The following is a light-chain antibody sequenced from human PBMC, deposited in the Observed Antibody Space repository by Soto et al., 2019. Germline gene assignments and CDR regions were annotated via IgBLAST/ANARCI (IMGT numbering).Light chain of an antibody. Sequence: DIQLTQSPSTLSAAVGDSVTITCRASQNIRNLLAWYQQKPGKAPKPLIFDASTLKTWVPSRFGGSGSGAEVNFTITGLQPDDFATYFCQPYYTYSTFGQGTRLDIK. J-gene: IGKJ5*01. CDR2: DAS. V-gene: IGKV1-5*01. CDR3: QPYYTYST. CDR1: QNIRNL.